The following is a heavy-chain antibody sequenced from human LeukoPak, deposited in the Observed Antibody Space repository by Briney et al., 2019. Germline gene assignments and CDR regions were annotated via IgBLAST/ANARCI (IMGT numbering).Heavy chain of an antibody. Sequence: GRSLRLSCAASGFTFSSCGMHWVRQAPGKGLEWVAVISYDGSNKYYADSVKGRFTISRDNSKNTLYLQMNSLRAEDTAVYYCANGDYGYWGQGTLVTVSS. J-gene: IGHJ4*02. V-gene: IGHV3-30*18. D-gene: IGHD4-17*01. CDR3: ANGDYGY. CDR2: ISYDGSNK. CDR1: GFTFSSCG.